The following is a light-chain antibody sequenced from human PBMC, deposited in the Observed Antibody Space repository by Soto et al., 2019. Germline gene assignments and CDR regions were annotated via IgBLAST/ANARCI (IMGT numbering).Light chain of an antibody. CDR3: QQYKNLYS. Sequence: DIQMTQSPSTLSASVGDRVTITCRASQTISGWLAWYQQKPGKAPKLLIYDASSLESGVPSRFSGSESGTEFTLTISSLQPEEFATYYCQQYKNLYSFGQGTKLEIK. J-gene: IGKJ2*03. CDR1: QTISGW. CDR2: DAS. V-gene: IGKV1-5*01.